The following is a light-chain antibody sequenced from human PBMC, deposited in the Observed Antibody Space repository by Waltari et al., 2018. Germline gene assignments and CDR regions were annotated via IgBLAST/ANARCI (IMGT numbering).Light chain of an antibody. CDR1: SSDVGVSNY. V-gene: IGLV2-14*03. CDR3: SSYTSRATWV. CDR2: DVT. Sequence: QSALTQPASVSGSHGQSITISCTGTSSDVGVSNYVSWFQQHPDKAPRLLIFDVTNRPSGVSNRFSGSKSGNTASLTISGLQAEDEADYYCSSYTSRATWVFGGGTRLAVL. J-gene: IGLJ3*02.